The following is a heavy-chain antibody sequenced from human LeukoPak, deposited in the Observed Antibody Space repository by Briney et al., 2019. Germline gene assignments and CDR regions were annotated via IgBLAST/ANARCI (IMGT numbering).Heavy chain of an antibody. V-gene: IGHV4-39*07. D-gene: IGHD2-8*01. CDR2: IYYTGST. J-gene: IGHJ5*02. Sequence: SETLSLTCTVSGGFISSSDYYWSWIRQPPGKGLEWLGNIYYTGSTSYNPSLKSRVTISVDTFRNQFSLHLSSVTAADTAVYYCARENYCTNGVCWAFDPWGQGTLVTVSS. CDR3: ARENYCTNGVCWAFDP. CDR1: GGFISSSDYY.